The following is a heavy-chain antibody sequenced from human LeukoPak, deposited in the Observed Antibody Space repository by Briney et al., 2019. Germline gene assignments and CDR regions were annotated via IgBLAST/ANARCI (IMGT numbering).Heavy chain of an antibody. CDR3: ASSEYYDSSGYYGEVFDY. CDR1: GYTFTSYG. J-gene: IGHJ4*02. CDR2: ISAYNGNT. V-gene: IGHV1-18*01. Sequence: ASVKVSCKASGYTFTSYGISWVRQAPGQGLEWMGWISAYNGNTNYAQKLQGRVTMTTDTSTSTAYMELSSLRSEDTAVYYCASSEYYDSSGYYGEVFDYWGQGTLVTVSS. D-gene: IGHD3-22*01.